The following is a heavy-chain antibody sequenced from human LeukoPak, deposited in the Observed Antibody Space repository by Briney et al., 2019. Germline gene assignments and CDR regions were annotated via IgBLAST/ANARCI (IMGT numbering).Heavy chain of an antibody. J-gene: IGHJ4*02. CDR2: ISGSGGNT. D-gene: IGHD1-26*01. CDR1: GFTFSSYA. V-gene: IGHV3-23*01. Sequence: PGGSLRLSCAASGFTFSSYAMSWVRQAPGKGLEWVSAISGSGGNTYYADSVKGRFTISRDNSKNTLHLQMNSLRAEDTAVYYCAKVPSPVGATHYFDYWGQGTLVTVSS. CDR3: AKVPSPVGATHYFDY.